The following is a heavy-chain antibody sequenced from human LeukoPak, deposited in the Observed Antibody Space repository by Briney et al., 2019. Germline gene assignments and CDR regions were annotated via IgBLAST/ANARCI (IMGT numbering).Heavy chain of an antibody. V-gene: IGHV5-10-1*01. CDR3: ARVGIAVAGIDY. Sequence: GESLKISCKGSGYSFTSYWISWVHQMPGKGLEWMGRIDPSDSYTNYSPSFQGHVTISADKSISTAYLQWSSLKASDTAMYYCARVGIAVAGIDYWGQGTLVTVFS. CDR1: GYSFTSYW. J-gene: IGHJ4*02. D-gene: IGHD6-19*01. CDR2: IDPSDSYT.